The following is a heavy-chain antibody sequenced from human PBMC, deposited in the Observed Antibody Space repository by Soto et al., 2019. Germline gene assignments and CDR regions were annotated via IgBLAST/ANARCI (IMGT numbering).Heavy chain of an antibody. CDR3: ARGFAPDYYDSSGYEAFDI. V-gene: IGHV1-3*01. CDR2: INAGNGNT. Sequence: ASVKLSCTDSGYTFTSYAMHWVRQAPGQRLEWMGWINAGNGNTKYSQKFQGRVTITRDTSASTAYMELSSLRSEDTAVYYCARGFAPDYYDSSGYEAFDIWGQGTMVTVSS. CDR1: GYTFTSYA. D-gene: IGHD3-22*01. J-gene: IGHJ3*02.